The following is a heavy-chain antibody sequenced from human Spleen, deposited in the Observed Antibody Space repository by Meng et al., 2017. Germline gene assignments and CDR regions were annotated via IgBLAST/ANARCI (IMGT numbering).Heavy chain of an antibody. J-gene: IGHJ4*02. D-gene: IGHD6-19*01. Sequence: SETLSLTCTVSGGSISSGSYYWSWIRQPAGKGLEWIGHIYSSGSTNYNPSLKSRVTMSVDTSKNQFSLKLSSVTAADTAVYYCASSVAGTGAVDYWGQGTLVTVSS. V-gene: IGHV4-61*09. CDR2: IYSSGST. CDR1: GGSISSGSYY. CDR3: ASSVAGTGAVDY.